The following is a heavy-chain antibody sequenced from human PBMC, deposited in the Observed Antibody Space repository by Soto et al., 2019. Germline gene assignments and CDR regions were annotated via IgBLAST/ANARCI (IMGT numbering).Heavy chain of an antibody. Sequence: SQTLSLTFVVSGDSVSSNSAAWNWIRQSPSRVLEWLGRTYYRSKWYNDYAVSVKSRITVNPDTSKNQFSLQLNSVTPEDTAVYYCARLRSGYSYGRPYSYGLDVWGQGRKVNVXS. V-gene: IGHV6-1*01. D-gene: IGHD5-18*01. CDR1: GDSVSSNSAA. CDR3: ARLRSGYSYGRPYSYGLDV. J-gene: IGHJ6*02. CDR2: TYYRSKWYN.